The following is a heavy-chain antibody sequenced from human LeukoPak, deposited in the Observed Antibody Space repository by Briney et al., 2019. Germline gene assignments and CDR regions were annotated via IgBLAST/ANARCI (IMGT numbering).Heavy chain of an antibody. J-gene: IGHJ4*02. V-gene: IGHV4-59*08. Sequence: SETLSLTCTVSGGSISSYYWSWIRQPPGKGLEWIGYIYYSGSTNCNPSLKSRVTISVDTSKNQFSLKLSSVTAADTAVYYCARHGKRGITIFDYWGQGTLVTVSS. CDR1: GGSISSYY. CDR2: IYYSGST. CDR3: ARHGKRGITIFDY. D-gene: IGHD3-9*01.